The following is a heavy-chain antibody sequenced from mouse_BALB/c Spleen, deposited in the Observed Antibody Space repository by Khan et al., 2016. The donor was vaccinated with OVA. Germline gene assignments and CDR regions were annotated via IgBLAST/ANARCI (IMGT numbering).Heavy chain of an antibody. Sequence: EVELVESGGGLVQPGGSRKLSCAASGFTFSSFGMHWVRQAPEKGLEWVAYIRSGSSTIYYADTLKGRFTISRDNPKNTLFLQMTSLRSEDTAMYYCARRRIYNGYYGGAMDYWGQGTSVTVSS. CDR2: IRSGSSTI. D-gene: IGHD2-3*01. J-gene: IGHJ4*01. V-gene: IGHV5-17*02. CDR1: GFTFSSFG. CDR3: ARRRIYNGYYGGAMDY.